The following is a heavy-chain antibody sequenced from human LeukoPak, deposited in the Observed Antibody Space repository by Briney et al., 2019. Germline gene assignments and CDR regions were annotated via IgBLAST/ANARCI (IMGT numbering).Heavy chain of an antibody. V-gene: IGHV1-2*02. CDR3: ARDRSNYFDY. D-gene: IGHD3-16*02. CDR1: GYTFTGYY. Sequence: GAPVKVSCKASGYTFTGYYMHWVRQAPGQGLEWMGWINPNSGGTNYAQKFQGRVTMTRDTSTSTVYMELSSLRSEDTAVYYCARDRSNYFDYWGQGTLVTVSS. J-gene: IGHJ4*02. CDR2: INPNSGGT.